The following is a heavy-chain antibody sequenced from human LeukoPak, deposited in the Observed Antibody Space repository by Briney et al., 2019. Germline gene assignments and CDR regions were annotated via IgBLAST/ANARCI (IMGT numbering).Heavy chain of an antibody. Sequence: PSETLSLTCTVSGDSISSSSSGYYWGWIRQPPGGGREWIGSIYYSGSTYYNPSLKSRVTISVDTSKNQFSLKLSSVTAADTAVYYCARGAPFIVVVPAARQVRKPRGWFDPWGQGTLVTVSS. CDR3: ARGAPFIVVVPAARQVRKPRGWFDP. D-gene: IGHD2-2*01. CDR2: IYYSGST. J-gene: IGHJ5*02. CDR1: GDSISSSSSGYY. V-gene: IGHV4-39*01.